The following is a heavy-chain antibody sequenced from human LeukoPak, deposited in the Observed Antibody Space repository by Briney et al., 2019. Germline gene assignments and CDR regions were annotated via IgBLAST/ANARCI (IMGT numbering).Heavy chain of an antibody. D-gene: IGHD1-7*01. CDR2: INHSGST. J-gene: IGHJ3*02. CDR1: GGSFSGHY. V-gene: IGHV4-34*01. CDR3: ARRYNWNYLKAFDI. Sequence: SETLSLTCAVYGGSFSGHYWSWIRQPPGKGLEWIGEINHSGSTNYNPSLKSRVTISVDTSKNQFSLKLSSVTTADTAEYYCARRYNWNYLKAFDIWGQGTMVTVSS.